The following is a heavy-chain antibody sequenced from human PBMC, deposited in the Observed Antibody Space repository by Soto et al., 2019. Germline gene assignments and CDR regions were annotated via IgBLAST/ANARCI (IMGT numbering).Heavy chain of an antibody. J-gene: IGHJ4*02. Sequence: QVQLVQSGAEEKKPGASVKVSCKASGYTFTNYAMHWVRQAPGQGLEWMGWINTVNGNTRYSQKFQGRVTITRDTPARQASRELSSWSSKTTAVNSVAAVYVASRPFDSWGQGPLVTFSS. CDR1: GYTFTNYA. CDR2: INTVNGNT. D-gene: IGHD3-16*01. V-gene: IGHV1-3*04. CDR3: AAVYVASRPFDS.